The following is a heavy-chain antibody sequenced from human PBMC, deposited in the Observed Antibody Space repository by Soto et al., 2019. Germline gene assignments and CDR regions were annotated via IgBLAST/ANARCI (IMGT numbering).Heavy chain of an antibody. J-gene: IGHJ5*02. CDR2: LHYSGSI. D-gene: IGHD3-10*02. Sequence: SETLSLTCTVSGGSISSYYWGWIRQPPGMGLQWIGSLHYSGSIDYSPSLKGRVSMSLDTSKNQVSLRLSSVTAADTAVYYCGRHSHMLNNWFDPWGQGTLVTVSS. V-gene: IGHV4-39*01. CDR1: GGSISSYY. CDR3: GRHSHMLNNWFDP.